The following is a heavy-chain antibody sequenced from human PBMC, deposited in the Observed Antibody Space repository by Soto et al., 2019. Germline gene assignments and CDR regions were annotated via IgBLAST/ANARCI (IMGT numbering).Heavy chain of an antibody. V-gene: IGHV4-31*03. CDR2: IFYSGST. CDR1: VGSMNSATYY. Sequence: QVRLQESGPGLVKPSQTLSLTCTVSVGSMNSATYYWSWIRQHPGKGLEWIGYIFYSGSTYYNPSVRVRLTLSIVTAKVQFSLRLSSVTAADASVYYCGRVTFVLVPPAIAMPNDFDYWGQGTLVTVSS. CDR3: GRVTFVLVPPAIAMPNDFDY. D-gene: IGHD2-2*01. J-gene: IGHJ4*02.